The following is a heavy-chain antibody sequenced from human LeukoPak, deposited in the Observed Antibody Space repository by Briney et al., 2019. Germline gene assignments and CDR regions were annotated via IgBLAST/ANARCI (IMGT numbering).Heavy chain of an antibody. D-gene: IGHD1-26*01. CDR3: ARGGVGTTNYFDY. V-gene: IGHV4-59*01. CDR2: ISYSGTT. Sequence: SETLTLTCTVSGGSLRSYYWSWIRQPPGKGLEWIGYISYSGTTNYNPSLKSRVTISVDTSKNQFSLKLSSVTAADTAVYYCARGGVGTTNYFDYWGQGTLVTVSS. J-gene: IGHJ4*02. CDR1: GGSLRSYY.